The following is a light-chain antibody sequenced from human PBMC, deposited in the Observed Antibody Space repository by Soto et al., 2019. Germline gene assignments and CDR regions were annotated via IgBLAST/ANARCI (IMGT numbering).Light chain of an antibody. CDR3: SSYAGRNNVV. CDR2: EVS. CDR1: SSDVGGYNY. V-gene: IGLV2-8*01. Sequence: QSALTQPPSASGSPGQSVTISCTGTSSDVGGYNYVSWYQQHPGKVPKLIIYEVSKRPSGVPDRFSGSKSGNTASLTVSGLQAEDEAYYYCSSYAGRNNVVFGGGTKLTVL. J-gene: IGLJ2*01.